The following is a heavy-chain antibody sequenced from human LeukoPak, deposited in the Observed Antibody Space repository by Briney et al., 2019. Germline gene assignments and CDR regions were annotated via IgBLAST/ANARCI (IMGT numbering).Heavy chain of an antibody. V-gene: IGHV3-23*01. CDR2: ISTSGGST. J-gene: IGHJ1*01. CDR1: GFTFSSYA. Sequence: GGSLRLSCAASGFTFSSYAMSWVRQGPGKGLESVAGISTSGGSTSYADAVKGRFTISRDNPRNTLYMQMNSLRAEDTAVYYCAIMHRYYDGSGYWVQWGQGTLITVSS. CDR3: AIMHRYYDGSGYWVQ. D-gene: IGHD3-22*01.